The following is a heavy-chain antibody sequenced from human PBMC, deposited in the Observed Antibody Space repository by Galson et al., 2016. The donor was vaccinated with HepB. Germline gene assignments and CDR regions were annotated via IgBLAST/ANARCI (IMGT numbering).Heavy chain of an antibody. CDR3: ARVRVGFHY. D-gene: IGHD3-16*01. CDR2: IKYDGSEK. J-gene: IGHJ4*02. V-gene: IGHV3-7*03. CDR1: GLTFSSYW. Sequence: SLRLSCAASGLTFSSYWMTWVRQAPGKGLEWVANIKYDGSEKYYLDSVKGRFTISRDNAKNSLYLQMNSLRAEDTAVYYCARVRVGFHYWGQGTLVTVSS.